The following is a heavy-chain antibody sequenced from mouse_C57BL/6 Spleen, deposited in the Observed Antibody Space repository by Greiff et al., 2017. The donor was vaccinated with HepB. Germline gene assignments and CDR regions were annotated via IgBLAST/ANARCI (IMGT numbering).Heavy chain of an antibody. Sequence: VQLKESGPELVKPGASVKIPCKASGYTFTDYNMDWVKQSHGKSLEWIGDINPNNGGTIYNQKFKGKATLTVDKSSSTAYMELRSLTSEDTAAYYCARGGAMDYWGQGTSVTGAS. CDR2: INPNNGGT. V-gene: IGHV1-18*01. CDR3: ARGGAMDY. CDR1: GYTFTDYN. J-gene: IGHJ4*01.